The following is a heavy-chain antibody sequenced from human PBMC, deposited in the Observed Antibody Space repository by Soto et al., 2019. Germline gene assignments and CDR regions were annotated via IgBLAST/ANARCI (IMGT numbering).Heavy chain of an antibody. V-gene: IGHV4-59*01. CDR3: ARAYYGSGSYPFDY. CDR1: GGSISSDY. J-gene: IGHJ4*02. Sequence: QVQLQESGPGLVKPSETLSLTCTVSGGSISSDYWSWIRQPPGQGLEWIGFIYHSGSTNYNPSLKGRVTISEDKSKNQFSLKLSSLTAADTAVYYCARAYYGSGSYPFDYWGQGTLVTVSS. CDR2: IYHSGST. D-gene: IGHD3-10*01.